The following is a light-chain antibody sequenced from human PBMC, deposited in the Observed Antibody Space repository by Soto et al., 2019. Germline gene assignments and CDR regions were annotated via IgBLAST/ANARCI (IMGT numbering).Light chain of an antibody. CDR2: RDS. CDR1: NIGSKN. CDR3: QVWDSSTADVV. Sequence: ELTQPLSVSVALGQTARITCGGNNIGSKNVHWYQQKPGQAPVLVIYRDSNRPSGIPERFSGSNSGNTATLTISRAQAGDEADYYCQVWDSSTADVVFGGGTQLTVL. V-gene: IGLV3-9*01. J-gene: IGLJ2*01.